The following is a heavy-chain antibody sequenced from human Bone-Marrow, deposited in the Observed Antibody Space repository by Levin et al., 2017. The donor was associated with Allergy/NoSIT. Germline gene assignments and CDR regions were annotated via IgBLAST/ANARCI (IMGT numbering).Heavy chain of an antibody. D-gene: IGHD2-8*01. J-gene: IGHJ6*02. CDR2: AYYWSKWYN. CDR3: ARQVMVYAAGTGDYVYYGMDV. Sequence: SQTLSLTCAISGDRVSSISAGWNWMRQSPSRGLEWLGRAYYWSKWYNDYAISVKSRITINADTSKNQFSLQLSSVTPEDTAVYYCARQVMVYAAGTGDYVYYGMDVWGHGTTVTVSS. V-gene: IGHV6-1*01. CDR1: GDRVSSISAG.